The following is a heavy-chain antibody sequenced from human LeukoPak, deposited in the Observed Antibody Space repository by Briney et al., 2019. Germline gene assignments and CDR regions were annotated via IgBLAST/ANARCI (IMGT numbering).Heavy chain of an antibody. D-gene: IGHD3-10*02. CDR3: AELGITMIGGV. J-gene: IGHJ6*04. Sequence: GGSLRLSCAASGFTFSSYEMNWVRQAPGKGLEWVSYISSSGSTIYYADSVKGRFATSRDNAKNSLYLQMNSLRAEDTAVYYCAELGITMIGGVWGKGTTVTISS. CDR1: GFTFSSYE. V-gene: IGHV3-48*03. CDR2: ISSSGSTI.